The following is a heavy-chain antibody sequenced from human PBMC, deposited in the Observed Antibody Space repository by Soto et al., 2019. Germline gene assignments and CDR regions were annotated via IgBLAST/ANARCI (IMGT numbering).Heavy chain of an antibody. CDR1: GFTFRSYS. CDR2: IGKSSSPL. CDR3: ARDSGRGGADDY. D-gene: IGHD1-26*01. V-gene: IGHV3-48*02. Sequence: EVQLVASGGGLVQPGGSLRLSCAASGFTFRSYSMTWVRQAPGKGLDWVSYIGKSSSPLFYADSVRGRFFISRDNAKNSLYLQMNSLRDVDTAVYYCARDSGRGGADDYWCQGALVTVSS. J-gene: IGHJ4*02.